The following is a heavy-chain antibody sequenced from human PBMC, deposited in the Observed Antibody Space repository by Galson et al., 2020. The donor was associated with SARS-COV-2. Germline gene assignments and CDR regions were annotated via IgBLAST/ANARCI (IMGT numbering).Heavy chain of an antibody. J-gene: IGHJ3*02. Sequence: SETLSLTCTVSGGSISSGGYYWSWIRQHPGKGLEWIGYIYYSGSTYYNPSLKSRVTISVDTSKNQFSLKLSSVTAADTAVYYCARGQLQNWGPETENAFDIWGQGTMVTVSS. CDR1: GGSISSGGYY. V-gene: IGHV4-31*03. D-gene: IGHD7-27*01. CDR3: ARGQLQNWGPETENAFDI. CDR2: IYYSGST.